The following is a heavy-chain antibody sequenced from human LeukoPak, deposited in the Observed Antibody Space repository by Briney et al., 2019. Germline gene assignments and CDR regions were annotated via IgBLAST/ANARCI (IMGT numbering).Heavy chain of an antibody. CDR3: ARGGGYDFYYYYMDV. J-gene: IGHJ6*03. D-gene: IGHD5-12*01. Sequence: SETLSLTCAVSGDSVSSNNWWSWVRQPPGKGLEWIGEIYHTGSTNYNPSLKSRVTISVDKSKNQISLKMSFVTAADTAVYYCARGGGYDFYYYYMDVWGKGTTVTISS. CDR1: GDSVSSNNW. CDR2: IYHTGST. V-gene: IGHV4-4*02.